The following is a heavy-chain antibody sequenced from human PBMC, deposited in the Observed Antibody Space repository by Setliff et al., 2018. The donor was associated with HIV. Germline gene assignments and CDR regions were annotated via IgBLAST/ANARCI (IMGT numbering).Heavy chain of an antibody. CDR2: ISGSGGST. V-gene: IGHV3-23*01. CDR3: ARDVYTSNWYLNWFDP. D-gene: IGHD6-13*01. Sequence: GGSLRLSCAASGFTFSSYAMSWVRQAPGKGLEWVSAISGSGGSTYYADSVKGRFTISRDNAKNSLYLQMNSLRAEDTAVYYCARDVYTSNWYLNWFDPWGQGTLVTVSS. CDR1: GFTFSSYA. J-gene: IGHJ5*02.